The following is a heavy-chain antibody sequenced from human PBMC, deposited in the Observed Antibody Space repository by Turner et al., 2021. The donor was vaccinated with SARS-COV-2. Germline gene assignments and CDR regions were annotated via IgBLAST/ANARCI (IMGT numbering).Heavy chain of an antibody. CDR2: IIPIRGIA. CDR3: ARINSGGFDY. D-gene: IGHD3-10*01. Sequence: HVPLVQSGAAVKKPGSSVKVSCKASGGTFSSYPITWVRQAPGQGLEWMGRIIPIRGIANNAQKFQGRVTITADKSTSTAYMELSSLRSEDTAVYYCARINSGGFDYWGRGTLVTVSS. CDR1: GGTFSSYP. J-gene: IGHJ4*02. V-gene: IGHV1-69*04.